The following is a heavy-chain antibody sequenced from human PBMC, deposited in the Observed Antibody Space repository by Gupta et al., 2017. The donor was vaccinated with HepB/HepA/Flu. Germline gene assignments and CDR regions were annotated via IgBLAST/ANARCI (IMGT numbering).Heavy chain of an antibody. CDR3: ATIEGLIGTT. CDR1: GYTFTNYY. V-gene: IGHV1-2*06. Sequence: QVHLVQSGAEVKKPGASMKVSCKASGYTFTNYYVHWIRQVPGQGPELMGRINPNNGDTVYAHNFQGRVTMTTDTSITTAYLDLSRLRIDDTAIYYCATIEGLIGTTWGQGALVTISS. CDR2: INPNNGDT. D-gene: IGHD1-14*01. J-gene: IGHJ4*02.